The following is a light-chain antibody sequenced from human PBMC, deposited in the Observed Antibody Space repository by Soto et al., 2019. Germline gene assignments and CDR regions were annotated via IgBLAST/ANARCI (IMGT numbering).Light chain of an antibody. Sequence: QSALTQPASVSGSPGQSITISCTGTSSDVGGYNYVSWYQQHPGKAPKLMIYEVSNRPSRVSNRFSGSKSGNTASLTISGLQAEDEADYYCQTYDISLSGSYVFGTGTKVTVL. V-gene: IGLV2-14*01. CDR1: SSDVGGYNY. J-gene: IGLJ1*01. CDR2: EVS. CDR3: QTYDISLSGSYV.